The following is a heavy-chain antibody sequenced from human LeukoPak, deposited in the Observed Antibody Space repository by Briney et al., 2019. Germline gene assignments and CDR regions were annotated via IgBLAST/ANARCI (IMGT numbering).Heavy chain of an antibody. D-gene: IGHD3-22*01. V-gene: IGHV4-39*07. J-gene: IGHJ4*02. CDR3: ARVKYYYDRGPLDY. CDR2: IYYSGST. Sequence: PSETLSPTCTVSGGSISSSSYYWGWIRQPPGKGLEWIGSIYYSGSTNYNPSLKSRVTISVDTSKNQFSLKLSSVTAADTAVYYCARVKYYYDRGPLDYWGQGTLVTVSS. CDR1: GGSISSSSYY.